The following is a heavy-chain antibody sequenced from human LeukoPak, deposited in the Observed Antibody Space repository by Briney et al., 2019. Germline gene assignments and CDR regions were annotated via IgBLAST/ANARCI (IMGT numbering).Heavy chain of an antibody. J-gene: IGHJ3*02. V-gene: IGHV4-4*07. CDR1: GVSISSYY. Sequence: SETLSLTCTVSGVSISSYYWSWIRQPAGKGLEWIGRIHTSWSTNYNPSLKSRVTISVDTSKNQFSLKMSSVTAADTAVYYCARESYIYGSGSHDAFDIWGQGTMVTVSS. D-gene: IGHD3-10*01. CDR3: ARESYIYGSGSHDAFDI. CDR2: IHTSWST.